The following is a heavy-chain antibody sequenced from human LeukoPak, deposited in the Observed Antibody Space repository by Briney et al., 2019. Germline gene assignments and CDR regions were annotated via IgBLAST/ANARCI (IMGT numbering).Heavy chain of an antibody. CDR3: AKDSYYYGSGSYWEFDP. Sequence: QPGGSLRLSCAASGFTFSSYAMHWVRQAPGKGLEWVAIISYDVSNKYYADSVKGRFTISRDNSKNTLYLQMNSLRAEDTAVYYCAKDSYYYGSGSYWEFDPWGQGTLVTVSS. V-gene: IGHV3-30*04. CDR2: ISYDVSNK. CDR1: GFTFSSYA. D-gene: IGHD3-10*01. J-gene: IGHJ5*02.